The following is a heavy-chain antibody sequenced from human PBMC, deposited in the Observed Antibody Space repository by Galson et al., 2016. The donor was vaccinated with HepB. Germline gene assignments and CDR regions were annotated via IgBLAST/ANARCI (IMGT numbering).Heavy chain of an antibody. CDR2: IYHSGDT. CDR3: ARGSLLGYDFWSGYFTPGDWFDP. CDR1: GDSIRTNNW. J-gene: IGHJ5*02. D-gene: IGHD3-3*01. Sequence: SETLSLTCAVSGDSIRTNNWWHWVRQFPGKGLEWIGEIYHSGDTNYNPSLKSRVTMSVDRSKNQFSLQLNSVTAADTAVYYCARGSLLGYDFWSGYFTPGDWFDPWGQGTLVTVSS. V-gene: IGHV4-4*02.